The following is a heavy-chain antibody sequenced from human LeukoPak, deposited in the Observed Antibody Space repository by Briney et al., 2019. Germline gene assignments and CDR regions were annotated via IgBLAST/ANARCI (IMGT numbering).Heavy chain of an antibody. D-gene: IGHD2-2*01. CDR1: GFIFADYP. Sequence: GGSLRLSCTASGFIFADYPMSWVRQAPGKGLEWVGFIRSKAYGGTTEYAASVKGRFTISRHESKSTAYLQMNSLKTEDTGVYYCASSRRRDVVVVPAPDYWGQGTLVTVSS. CDR3: ASSRRRDVVVVPAPDY. J-gene: IGHJ4*02. V-gene: IGHV3-49*04. CDR2: IRSKAYGGTT.